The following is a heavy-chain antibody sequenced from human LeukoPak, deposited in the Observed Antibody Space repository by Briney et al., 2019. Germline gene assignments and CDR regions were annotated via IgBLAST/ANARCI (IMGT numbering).Heavy chain of an antibody. J-gene: IGHJ4*02. V-gene: IGHV3-9*01. CDR3: AKDRRNDFDY. CDR2: ISWNSGTI. CDR1: GFTFDDYA. Sequence: GGSLRLSCAASGFTFDDYAMHWVRQAPGKGLEWVSGISWNSGTIGYADSVKGRFTISRDNAKNSLYLQMNSLRGDDTALYYCAKDRRNDFDYWGQGTLVTVSS. D-gene: IGHD1-14*01.